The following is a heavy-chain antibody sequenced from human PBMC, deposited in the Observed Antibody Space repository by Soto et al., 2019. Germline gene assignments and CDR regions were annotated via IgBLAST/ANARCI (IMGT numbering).Heavy chain of an antibody. CDR1: GLSLSNGRLG. J-gene: IGHJ5*02. Sequence: QVTLKESGPVLVKPTETLTLTCTVSGLSLSNGRLGVSWIRQPPGKTLEWLAHMFSNDDKSYSTSLSSRLTIYKDTSRSQVFLTMPNRDHTDSATYYWALIKDCSTTDCYLASFDHCGQGTLVTVSS. V-gene: IGHV2-26*01. CDR3: ALIKDCSTTDCYLASFDH. D-gene: IGHD2-2*01. CDR2: MFSNDDK.